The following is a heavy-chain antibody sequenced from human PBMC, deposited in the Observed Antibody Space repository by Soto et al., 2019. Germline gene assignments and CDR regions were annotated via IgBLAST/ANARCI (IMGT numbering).Heavy chain of an antibody. CDR1: GFTFSSYA. J-gene: IGHJ4*02. Sequence: RLSCAASGFTFSSYAMHWVRQAPGKGLEWVAVISYDGSNKYYADSVKGRFTISRDNSKNTLYLQMNSLRAEDTAVYYCAREFRVQTDYWGQGTLVTVSS. D-gene: IGHD1-1*01. CDR3: AREFRVQTDY. CDR2: ISYDGSNK. V-gene: IGHV3-30-3*01.